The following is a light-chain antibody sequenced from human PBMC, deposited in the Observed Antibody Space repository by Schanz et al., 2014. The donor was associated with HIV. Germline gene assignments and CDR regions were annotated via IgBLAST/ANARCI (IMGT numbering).Light chain of an antibody. CDR2: ATS. Sequence: EIVLTQSPGSLSLSPGGRATLSCGASQRLSSSYLAWYQQKRDQPPRLVIYATSTRAAGIPDRFSGTGSGTDFTLTISSLEPEDFAVYYCQQYGSSPLTFGGGTNVEI. V-gene: IGKV3-20*01. CDR1: QRLSSSY. CDR3: QQYGSSPLT. J-gene: IGKJ4*01.